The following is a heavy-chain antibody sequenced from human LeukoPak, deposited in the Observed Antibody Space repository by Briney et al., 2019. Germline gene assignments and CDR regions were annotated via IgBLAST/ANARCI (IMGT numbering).Heavy chain of an antibody. CDR1: GFTFSSYG. J-gene: IGHJ4*02. CDR2: ISGSGGST. V-gene: IGHV3-23*01. CDR3: AKDLNSSSWYVGGQFDY. Sequence: PGGSLRLSCAASGFTFSSYGMSWVRQAPGKGLEWVSAISGSGGSTYYADSVKGRFTISRDSSKNTLYLQMNSLRAEDTAVYYCAKDLNSSSWYVGGQFDYWGQGTLVTVSS. D-gene: IGHD6-13*01.